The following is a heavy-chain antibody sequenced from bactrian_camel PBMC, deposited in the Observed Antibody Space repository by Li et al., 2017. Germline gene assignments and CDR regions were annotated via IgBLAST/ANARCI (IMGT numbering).Heavy chain of an antibody. CDR1: GYPASDWF. CDR2: LDPDNVA. Sequence: DVQLVESGGDSVQAGGSLRLPCKYSGYPASDWFMGWFRQAPGKDHVGVAGLDPDNVASYTDSVKGRFTISKDNIQNTLDLQMTSLKPEDSAMYYCAASRIAGTWEYCRSSPDAYTYRGQGTQVTVS. V-gene: IGHV3S42*01. J-gene: IGHJ4*01. CDR3: AASRIAGTWEYCRSSPDAYTY. D-gene: IGHD5*01.